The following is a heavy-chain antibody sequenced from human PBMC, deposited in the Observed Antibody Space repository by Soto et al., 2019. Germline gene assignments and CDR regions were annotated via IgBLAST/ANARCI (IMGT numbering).Heavy chain of an antibody. V-gene: IGHV4-34*01. Sequence: SETLSLTCDVYGGSFGGYIWTWIRQTPGKGLQWIGQINHSGSANYNPSLKSRVTISVDTSKNQFSLELSSVTAADTAVFYCARLIHCKTTSCYFDYWGQGTLVTGLL. CDR2: INHSGSA. J-gene: IGHJ4*02. CDR3: ARLIHCKTTSCYFDY. CDR1: GGSFGGYI. D-gene: IGHD2-2*01.